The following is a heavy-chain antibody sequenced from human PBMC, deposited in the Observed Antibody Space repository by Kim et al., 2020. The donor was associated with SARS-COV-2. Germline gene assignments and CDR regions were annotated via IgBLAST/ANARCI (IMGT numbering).Heavy chain of an antibody. CDR1: GFTFSSYG. CDR2: IWYDGSNK. Sequence: GGSLRLSCAASGFTFSSYGMHWVRQAPGKGLEWVAVIWYDGSNKYYADSVKGRFTISRDNSKNTLYLQMNSLRAEDTAVYYCARDSPTYTSYDFWSAYYIGTAFDIWGQGTMVTVSS. V-gene: IGHV3-33*01. CDR3: ARDSPTYTSYDFWSAYYIGTAFDI. J-gene: IGHJ3*02. D-gene: IGHD3-3*01.